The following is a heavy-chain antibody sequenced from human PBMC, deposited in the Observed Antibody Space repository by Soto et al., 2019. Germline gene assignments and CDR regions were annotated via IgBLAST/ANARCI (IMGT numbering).Heavy chain of an antibody. V-gene: IGHV3-7*05. CDR1: GFTFSSYW. Sequence: GGSLRLSCAASGFTFSSYWMTWVRQAPGIGLERVANIKQDGSEKYYVDSVKGRFTISRDNAKNSLYLQMNSLRAEDTAVYYCARVYHYGSGSHYGLDVWGQGTTVTVSS. J-gene: IGHJ6*02. CDR3: ARVYHYGSGSHYGLDV. CDR2: IKQDGSEK. D-gene: IGHD3-10*01.